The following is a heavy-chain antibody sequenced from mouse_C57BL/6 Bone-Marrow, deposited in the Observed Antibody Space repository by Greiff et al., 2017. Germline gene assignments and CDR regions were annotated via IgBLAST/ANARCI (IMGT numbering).Heavy chain of an antibody. CDR2: IHPNSGST. CDR1: GYTFPSYW. Sequence: QVQLQQPGAELVKPGASVKLSCKASGYTFPSYWMHWVKQRPGQGLEWIGMIHPNSGSTNYNEKFKSKATLTVGKSSSAAYMQLSSLTSEDSAVYYCARSRSYDGRFADWGQGTLVTVSA. V-gene: IGHV1-64*01. CDR3: ARSRSYDGRFAD. J-gene: IGHJ3*01. D-gene: IGHD2-3*01.